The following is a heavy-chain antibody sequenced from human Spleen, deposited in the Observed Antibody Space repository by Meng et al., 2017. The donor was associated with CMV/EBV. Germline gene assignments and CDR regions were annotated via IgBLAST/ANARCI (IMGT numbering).Heavy chain of an antibody. V-gene: IGHV1-69*05. Sequence: SVKVSCKASGGTFSSYAISWVRQVPGQGLEWMGGIIPITGTPNYAQKFQGRVTITTHESTSTAYMELSRLRSDDTAVYYCARGTAGGLFDYWGQGTLVTVSS. CDR1: GGTFSSYA. CDR2: IIPITGTP. J-gene: IGHJ4*02. D-gene: IGHD2-8*02. CDR3: ARGTAGGLFDY.